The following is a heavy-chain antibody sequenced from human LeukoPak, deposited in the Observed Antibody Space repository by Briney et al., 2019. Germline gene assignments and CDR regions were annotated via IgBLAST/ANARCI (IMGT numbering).Heavy chain of an antibody. Sequence: PSETLSLTCTVSGGSISSSSYYWGWIRQPPGKGLEWIGSIYYSGSTYYNPSLKSRVTISVDTSKNQFSLKLSSVTAADTAVYYCARISRGKSSHVPPATVTTLGYYCYMDVWGKGTTVTISS. D-gene: IGHD4-17*01. V-gene: IGHV4-39*07. CDR1: GGSISSSSYY. CDR3: ARISRGKSSHVPPATVTTLGYYCYMDV. CDR2: IYYSGST. J-gene: IGHJ6*03.